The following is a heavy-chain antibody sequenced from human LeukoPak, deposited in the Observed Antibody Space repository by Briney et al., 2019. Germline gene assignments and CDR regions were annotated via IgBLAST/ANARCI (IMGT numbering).Heavy chain of an antibody. Sequence: SETLSLTCTVSGGSISSYYWSWIRQPPGKGLEWIGYIYYSGSTNYNPSLKSRVTISVDTSKNQFSLKLSSVIAADTAVYYCARCSRIYLSQYCYMDVWGKGTTVTISS. CDR1: GGSISSYY. D-gene: IGHD3-16*02. V-gene: IGHV4-59*01. CDR2: IYYSGST. CDR3: ARCSRIYLSQYCYMDV. J-gene: IGHJ6*03.